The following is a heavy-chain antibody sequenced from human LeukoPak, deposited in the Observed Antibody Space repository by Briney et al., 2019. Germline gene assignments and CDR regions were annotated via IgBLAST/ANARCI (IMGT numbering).Heavy chain of an antibody. D-gene: IGHD3-10*01. V-gene: IGHV3-21*01. Sequence: GGSLRLSCAASGFIFSDQSMNWVRQAPGNGLKWVSSISANSLHIFYADSVKGRFTISRDNAKNSLYLQMNNLRVEDTAVYYCVGPDSQFDCWGQGTLVTVSS. J-gene: IGHJ4*02. CDR1: GFIFSDQS. CDR3: VGPDSQFDC. CDR2: ISANSLHI.